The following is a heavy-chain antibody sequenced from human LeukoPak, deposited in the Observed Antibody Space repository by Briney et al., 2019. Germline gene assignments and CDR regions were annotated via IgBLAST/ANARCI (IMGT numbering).Heavy chain of an antibody. J-gene: IGHJ4*02. CDR3: AKVIGGVEQWWVPRIDY. CDR1: GFTFSSYA. V-gene: IGHV3-23*01. Sequence: GGSLRLSCAASGFTFSSYAMNWVRQAPGKGLEWVSAISGSGGGTYYADSVKGRFTTSRDNSKKMLYLQMNSLRAEDTAIYYCAKVIGGVEQWWVPRIDYWGRGTLATVSP. D-gene: IGHD6-19*01. CDR2: ISGSGGGT.